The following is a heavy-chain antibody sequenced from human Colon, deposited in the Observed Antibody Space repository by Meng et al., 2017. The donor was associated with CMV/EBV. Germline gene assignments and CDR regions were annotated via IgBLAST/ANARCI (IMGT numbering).Heavy chain of an antibody. V-gene: IGHV3-30*04. D-gene: IGHD6-19*01. CDR2: ISYDGSNK. CDR3: ARVPRPWLMREGGLDV. Sequence: GESLKISCVGSGFTFSNHAIHWVRQAPGKGLEWLAVISYDGSNKNYYADSVKGRFTFSRDNSKNTVFVQMNSLTSDDTAVYYCARVPRPWLMREGGLDVWGQGTTVTVSS. CDR1: GFTFSNHA. J-gene: IGHJ6*02.